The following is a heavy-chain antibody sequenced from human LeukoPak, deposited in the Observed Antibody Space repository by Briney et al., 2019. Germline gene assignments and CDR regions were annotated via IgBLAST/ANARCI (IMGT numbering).Heavy chain of an antibody. Sequence: ASVKVSCKVSGYTLTELSMHWVRQAPGKGLEWMGGSDPEDGETIYAQKFQGRVTMTEDTSTDTAYMELSSLRSEDTAVYYCATDFLVGATHLASAFDIWGQGTMVTVSS. CDR1: GYTLTELS. CDR2: SDPEDGET. J-gene: IGHJ3*02. CDR3: ATDFLVGATHLASAFDI. V-gene: IGHV1-24*01. D-gene: IGHD1-26*01.